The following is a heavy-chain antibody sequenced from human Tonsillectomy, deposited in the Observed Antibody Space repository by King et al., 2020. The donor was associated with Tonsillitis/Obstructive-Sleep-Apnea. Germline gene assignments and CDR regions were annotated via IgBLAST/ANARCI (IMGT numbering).Heavy chain of an antibody. D-gene: IGHD5-12*01. Sequence: VTLKESGPALVKPTQTLTLTCTFSGFSLSSSGMSVSWIRQPPGQALECLARIDWDDDKYYRTSLKTRLTISKDTSKNQVVLKMTDMDPVDTATYYCARSTVATANKYYYMDVWGKGTTVTVSS. J-gene: IGHJ6*03. CDR1: GFSLSSSGMS. V-gene: IGHV2-70*11. CDR2: IDWDDDK. CDR3: ARSTVATANKYYYMDV.